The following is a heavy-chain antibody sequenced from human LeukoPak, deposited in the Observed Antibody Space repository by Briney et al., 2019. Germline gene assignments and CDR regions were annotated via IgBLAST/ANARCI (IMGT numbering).Heavy chain of an antibody. V-gene: IGHV3-21*01. J-gene: IGHJ4*02. CDR2: ISSSRSYI. CDR1: GFTFSSYN. D-gene: IGHD3-22*01. CDR3: ARSRYYYDSSVYYRGPFDY. Sequence: PGGSLRLPCAASGFTFSSYNMNWVRQAPGKGLEWVSSISSSRSYIYYADSVKGRFTISRDNAKNSLYLQMNSLRAEDTAVYYCARSRYYYDSSVYYRGPFDYWGQGTLVTVSS.